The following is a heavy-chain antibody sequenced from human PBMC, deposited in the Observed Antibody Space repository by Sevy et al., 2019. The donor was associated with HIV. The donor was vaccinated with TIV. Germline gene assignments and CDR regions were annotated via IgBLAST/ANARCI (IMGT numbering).Heavy chain of an antibody. CDR1: GFTFSTYW. Sequence: GGSLRLSCAASGFTFSTYWMHWVRQVPGKGLVWVSRINSDGSGTTYAGCVKGRFTISRDNAKNTLYLQMNSLRVEDTAVYYCARVNIPAAEWGQGALVTVSS. CDR3: ARVNIPAAE. CDR2: INSDGSGT. D-gene: IGHD6-13*01. V-gene: IGHV3-74*01. J-gene: IGHJ4*02.